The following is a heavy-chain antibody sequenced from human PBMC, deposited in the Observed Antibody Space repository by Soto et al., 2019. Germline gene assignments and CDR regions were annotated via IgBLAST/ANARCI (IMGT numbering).Heavy chain of an antibody. CDR1: GYMFTGFY. V-gene: IGHV1-2*02. CDR2: INPNNGVT. J-gene: IGHJ4*02. Sequence: ASVKVSCKASGYMFTGFYLHWVRQAPGQGLEWMGWINPNNGVTTYAKNFQGRVTMTRDSSISTAYMELSSLRSDDTAIYFCAAAAIPVAGRHPDFWGQGTVVTVS. CDR3: AAAAIPVAGRHPDF. D-gene: IGHD6-19*01.